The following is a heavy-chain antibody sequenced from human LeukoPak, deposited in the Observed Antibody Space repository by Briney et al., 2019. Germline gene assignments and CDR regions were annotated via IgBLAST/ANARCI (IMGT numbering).Heavy chain of an antibody. V-gene: IGHV1-18*01. CDR3: ATDLAV. J-gene: IGHJ4*02. D-gene: IGHD6-19*01. CDR1: GYTFTSYG. CDR2: ISAYNGNT. Sequence: ASVKVSCKASGYTFTSYGISWVRQAPGQGLEWMGWISAYNGNTNYAQKFQGRVTMTEDTSTDTAYMELSSLRSEDTAVYYCATDLAVWGQGTLVTVSS.